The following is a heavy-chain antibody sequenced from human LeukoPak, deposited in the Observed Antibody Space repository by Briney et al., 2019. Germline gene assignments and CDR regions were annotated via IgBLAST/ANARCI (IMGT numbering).Heavy chain of an antibody. CDR2: IYPGDSDT. Sequence: GESLKISCKGSGYNFTNYWICWVRQVPEKGLEWMGIIYPGDSDTRYSPSFQGQVTISADKSISTAYLQWSSLKASDTAMYYCARHGASGDYYDGDYWGQGTLVTVSS. D-gene: IGHD1-26*01. V-gene: IGHV5-51*01. CDR3: ARHGASGDYYDGDY. CDR1: GYNFTNYW. J-gene: IGHJ4*02.